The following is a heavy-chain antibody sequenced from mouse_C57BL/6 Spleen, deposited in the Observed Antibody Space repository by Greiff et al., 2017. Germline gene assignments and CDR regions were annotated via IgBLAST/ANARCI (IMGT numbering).Heavy chain of an antibody. CDR3: ARQKGWDRGWFAY. J-gene: IGHJ3*01. CDR1: GFTFSSYG. Sequence: EVQVVESGGDLVKPGGSLKLSCAASGFTFSSYGMSWVRQTPDKRLEWVATISSGGSYTYYPDSVKGRSTISRDNAKNTLYLQMSSLKSEDTAMYYCARQKGWDRGWFAYWGQGALVTVSA. D-gene: IGHD3-3*01. V-gene: IGHV5-6*01. CDR2: ISSGGSYT.